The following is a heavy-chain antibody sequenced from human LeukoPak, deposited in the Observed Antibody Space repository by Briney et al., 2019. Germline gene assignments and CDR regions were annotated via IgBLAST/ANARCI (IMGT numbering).Heavy chain of an antibody. Sequence: ASVKVSCKASGYTFTSYDINWVRQATGQGLEWMGWINPNSGGTNYAQKLQGRVTMTRDTSISTAYMELSRLRSDDTAVYYCARDGYCSSTSCYTYYYYYGMDVWGQGTTVTVSS. D-gene: IGHD2-2*02. CDR1: GYTFTSYD. CDR3: ARDGYCSSTSCYTYYYYYGMDV. J-gene: IGHJ6*02. V-gene: IGHV1-2*02. CDR2: INPNSGGT.